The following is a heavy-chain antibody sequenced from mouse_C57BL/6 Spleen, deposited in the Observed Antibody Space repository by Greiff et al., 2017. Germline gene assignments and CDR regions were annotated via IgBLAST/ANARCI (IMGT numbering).Heavy chain of an antibody. J-gene: IGHJ4*01. Sequence: VQLQQSGAELVKPGASVKLSCKASGYTFTSYWMQWVKQRPGQGLEWIGEIDPSDSYTNYNQKFKGKATLTVDTSSSTAYMQLSSLTSEDSAVYYCARKQSSGYRYYAMDYWGQGTSVTVSS. CDR1: GYTFTSYW. CDR2: IDPSDSYT. D-gene: IGHD3-2*02. CDR3: ARKQSSGYRYYAMDY. V-gene: IGHV1-50*01.